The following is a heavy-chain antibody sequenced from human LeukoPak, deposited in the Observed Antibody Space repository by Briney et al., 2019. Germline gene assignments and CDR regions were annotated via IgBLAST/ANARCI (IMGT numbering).Heavy chain of an antibody. D-gene: IGHD2-15*01. CDR2: IIPIFGTA. Sequence: GASVKVSCKASGGTFSSNTISWVRQAPGQGLECMGGIIPIFGTANYAHKFQGRVTITADESTSTAYMELSSLRYEDTAVYYCARVWCSGGSCYSSRGAFDIWGQGTMVTVSS. CDR3: ARVWCSGGSCYSSRGAFDI. CDR1: GGTFSSNT. J-gene: IGHJ3*02. V-gene: IGHV1-69*13.